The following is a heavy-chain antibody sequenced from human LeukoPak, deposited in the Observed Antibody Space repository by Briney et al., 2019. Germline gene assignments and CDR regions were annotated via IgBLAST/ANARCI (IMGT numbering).Heavy chain of an antibody. V-gene: IGHV4-4*07. Sequence: PSETLSLTCTVSGGSISSYYWSWIRQPDGKGLEWIGRIYTSGSTNYNPSLKSRVTMSVDTSKNQFSLKLSSVTAADTAVYYCAIKGIAAGVFDYWGQGTLVTVSS. J-gene: IGHJ4*02. CDR2: IYTSGST. CDR1: GGSISSYY. D-gene: IGHD6-13*01. CDR3: AIKGIAAGVFDY.